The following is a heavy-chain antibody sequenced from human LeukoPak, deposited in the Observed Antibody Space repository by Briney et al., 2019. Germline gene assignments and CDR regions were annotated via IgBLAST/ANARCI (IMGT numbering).Heavy chain of an antibody. CDR2: ISYDGSNK. D-gene: IGHD2-2*01. CDR1: GFTFSSYA. CDR3: ASYQLRSYYFDY. V-gene: IGHV3-30-3*01. Sequence: GGSLRLSCAASGFTFSSYAMHWVRQAPGKGLEWVAVISYDGSNKYYADSVKGRFTISRDNSKNTLYLQMNSLRAEDTAVYYCASYQLRSYYFDYWAREPWSPSPQ. J-gene: IGHJ4*02.